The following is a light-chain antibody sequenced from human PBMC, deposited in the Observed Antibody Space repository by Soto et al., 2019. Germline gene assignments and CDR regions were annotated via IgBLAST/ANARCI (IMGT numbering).Light chain of an antibody. J-gene: IGKJ3*01. V-gene: IGKV1-27*01. Sequence: DIQMTQSPSSLSASVGDRVTITCRASRDIRNYLAWYQQKPGKVPKLLIYAASTLQSGVPSRFSGSGSGTEFTLTITSLLPEDVSTYYCQEYDSAIFTFGPGTKLDLK. CDR1: RDIRNY. CDR2: AAS. CDR3: QEYDSAIFT.